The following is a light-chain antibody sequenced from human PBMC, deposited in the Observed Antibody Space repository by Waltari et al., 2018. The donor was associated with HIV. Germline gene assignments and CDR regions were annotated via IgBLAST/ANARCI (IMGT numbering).Light chain of an antibody. CDR1: QCLLHSNGYNY. CDR3: MQALQTPRT. Sequence: DIVMTQSPLSLPVTPGEPASISCRSSQCLLHSNGYNYLDWYLQKPGQSPQLLIYLGSTRASGVPDRFSGSGSGTDFTLKISRVEADDVGVYYCMQALQTPRTFGRGTKVEIK. CDR2: LGS. V-gene: IGKV2-28*01. J-gene: IGKJ1*01.